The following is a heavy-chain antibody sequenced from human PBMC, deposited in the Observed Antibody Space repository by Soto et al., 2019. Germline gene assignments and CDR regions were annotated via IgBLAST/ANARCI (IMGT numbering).Heavy chain of an antibody. Sequence: QVQLQESGPGLVKPSETLSLTCTVSGGSISSYYWSWIRQPPGKGLEWIGYIYYSGSTNYNPSLTSRVTISVDTSKNQFSLKLSSVTAADTAMYYCARGLVVPGAPGTFDYWGQGTLVTVSS. CDR3: ARGLVVPGAPGTFDY. D-gene: IGHD2-15*01. CDR2: IYYSGST. CDR1: GGSISSYY. J-gene: IGHJ4*02. V-gene: IGHV4-59*08.